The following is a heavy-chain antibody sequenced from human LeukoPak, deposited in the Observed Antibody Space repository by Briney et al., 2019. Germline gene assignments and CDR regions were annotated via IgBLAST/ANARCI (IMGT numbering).Heavy chain of an antibody. CDR2: TRSKANSYTT. Sequence: GGSLRLSCAASGFTFSDHYMDWVRQAPGKGLEWVGRTRSKANSYTTEYAASVKGRFTISRDDSKNSLYLQMNSLKTEDTAVYYCALGLGYLFDYWGQGTLVTVSS. CDR1: GFTFSDHY. J-gene: IGHJ4*02. CDR3: ALGLGYLFDY. V-gene: IGHV3-72*01. D-gene: IGHD3-16*01.